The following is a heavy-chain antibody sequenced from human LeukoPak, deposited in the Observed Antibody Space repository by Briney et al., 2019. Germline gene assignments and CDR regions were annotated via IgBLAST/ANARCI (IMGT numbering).Heavy chain of an antibody. CDR3: ARDYNWAFDY. Sequence: GGSLRLSCAPSGLTFSYYSMNWVRQAPGKGLEWVSYISGPGSPIDYADSVKGRFTISTDNAKNSLFLQMDSMRDEDTAVYYCARDYNWAFDYWGQGTPVTVSS. V-gene: IGHV3-48*02. CDR2: ISGPGSPI. CDR1: GLTFSYYS. J-gene: IGHJ4*02. D-gene: IGHD5-24*01.